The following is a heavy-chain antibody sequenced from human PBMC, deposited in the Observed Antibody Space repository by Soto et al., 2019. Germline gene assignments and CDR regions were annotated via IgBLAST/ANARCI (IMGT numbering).Heavy chain of an antibody. D-gene: IGHD2-21*01. V-gene: IGHV3-23*01. CDR2: ITRSGSTR. CDR3: AKSLVVTYYFDY. Sequence: GGSLRLSCEASGFTFSNYAMTWVRQGPGKGLEWVSGITRSGSTRNYAESVKGRFTISRDNSKNTLYLQMNSLRAEDPAVYFCAKSLVVTYYFDYWGQGALVTVSS. J-gene: IGHJ4*02. CDR1: GFTFSNYA.